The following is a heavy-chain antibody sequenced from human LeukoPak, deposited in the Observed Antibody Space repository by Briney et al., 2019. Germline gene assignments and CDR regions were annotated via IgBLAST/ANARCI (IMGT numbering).Heavy chain of an antibody. CDR3: ANTPSGYSYGYAEDY. V-gene: IGHV3-23*01. D-gene: IGHD5-18*01. CDR2: ISGSGGST. CDR1: GFTFSSYA. J-gene: IGHJ4*02. Sequence: GGSLRLSCAASGFTFSSYAMSWVRQAPGKGLEWVSAISGSGGSTYYADSVKGRITISRDNSKNTLYLQMNSLRAEDTAVYYCANTPSGYSYGYAEDYWGQGTLVTVSS.